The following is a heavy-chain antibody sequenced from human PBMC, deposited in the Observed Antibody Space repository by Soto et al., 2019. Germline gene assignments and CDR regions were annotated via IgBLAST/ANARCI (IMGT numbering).Heavy chain of an antibody. J-gene: IGHJ6*02. V-gene: IGHV3-49*03. Sequence: PGGSLRLSCTASGFTFGDYAMSWFRQAPGKGLEWVGFIRSKAYGGTTEYAASVKGRFTISRDDSKSIAYLQMNSLKTEDTAVYYCTRGNVYITIFGTEYYGMDVWGQGTTVTVSS. CDR3: TRGNVYITIFGTEYYGMDV. D-gene: IGHD3-3*01. CDR2: IRSKAYGGTT. CDR1: GFTFGDYA.